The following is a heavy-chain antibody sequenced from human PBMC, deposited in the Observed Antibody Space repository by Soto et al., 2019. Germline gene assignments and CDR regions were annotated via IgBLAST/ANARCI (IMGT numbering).Heavy chain of an antibody. CDR3: ARARARITGTTYGMDV. Sequence: GGSLRLSCAASGLTFSSFAMSWVRQAPGKGLEWVSALSGSSGTTHYADSVKGRFTISRDNSKNTLYLQMNSLRAEDTAVYYCARARARITGTTYGMDVWGQGTTVTVSS. J-gene: IGHJ6*02. CDR2: LSGSSGTT. V-gene: IGHV3-23*01. D-gene: IGHD1-7*01. CDR1: GLTFSSFA.